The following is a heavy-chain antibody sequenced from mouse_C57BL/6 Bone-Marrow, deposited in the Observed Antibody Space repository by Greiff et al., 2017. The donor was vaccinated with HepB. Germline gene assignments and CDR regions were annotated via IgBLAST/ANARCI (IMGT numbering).Heavy chain of an antibody. J-gene: IGHJ1*03. D-gene: IGHD2-12*01. CDR2: IDPSDSET. V-gene: IGHV1-52*01. Sequence: QQSCKASGYTFTSYWMHWVKQRPIQGLEWIGNIDPSDSETHYNQKFKDKVTLTVDKSSSTAYMQLSSLTSEDSAVYYCARYYRYFDVWGTGTTVTVSS. CDR3: ARYYRYFDV. CDR1: GYTFTSYW.